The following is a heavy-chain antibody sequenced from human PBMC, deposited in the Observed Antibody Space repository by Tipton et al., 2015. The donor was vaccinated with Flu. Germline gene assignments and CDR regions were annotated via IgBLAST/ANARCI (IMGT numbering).Heavy chain of an antibody. D-gene: IGHD6-19*01. CDR2: IQSSSNII. CDR3: AREMRSGWYGGILDY. V-gene: IGHV3-48*02. J-gene: IGHJ4*02. Sequence: VQLVQSGGGLVQPGRSLRLSCTASGFTFSTYSMNWVRQAPGKGLEWVSYIQSSSNIIYYTDSVKGRFTISRDNAKNSLYLQMSSLRDEDTAIYYCAREMRSGWYGGILDYWGQGTPVTVSS. CDR1: GFTFSTYS.